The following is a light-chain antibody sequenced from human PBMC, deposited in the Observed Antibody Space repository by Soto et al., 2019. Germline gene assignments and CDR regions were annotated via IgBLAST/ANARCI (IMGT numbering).Light chain of an antibody. CDR1: SSDVGSYDY. J-gene: IGLJ2*01. Sequence: QSALIQPPSVSGSPGQSVTISCTGTSSDVGSYDYVSWYQQHPGTVPKPMIYNVNTRPSGVPDRFSGSKSGNTASMTISGLQAEDEADYYCQSYDGSLSGPVVFGGGTKLTVL. CDR2: NVN. CDR3: QSYDGSLSGPVV. V-gene: IGLV2-11*01.